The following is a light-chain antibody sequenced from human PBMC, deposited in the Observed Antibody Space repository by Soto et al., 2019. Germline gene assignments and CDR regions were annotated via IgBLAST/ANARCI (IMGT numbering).Light chain of an antibody. CDR3: MQARQTPFS. J-gene: IGKJ3*01. V-gene: IGKV2-28*01. CDR1: QSLLYIDGYNY. Sequence: DIVMTQSPLSLPVTPGEPASISCTSSQSLLYIDGYNYLDWYLQKPGQPPQLLIYSASNRASGVPDRFSGSGSGTDVTLKISRVEAEDVGVYFCMQARQTPFSFGPGTKVDIK. CDR2: SAS.